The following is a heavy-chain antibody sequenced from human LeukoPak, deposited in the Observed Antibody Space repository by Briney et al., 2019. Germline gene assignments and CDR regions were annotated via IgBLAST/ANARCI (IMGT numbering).Heavy chain of an antibody. V-gene: IGHV3-7*01. J-gene: IGHJ4*02. Sequence: GGSLRLSCEASGFTFSGNWMSWVRQAPGKGLEWVASINPDGSQKLYVDSVKGRFTISRDNTKGSLYLQMNSLGAEDTAMYYCAKLLGTATTYDSWGQGARVTVSS. CDR3: AKLLGTATTYDS. CDR1: GFTFSGNW. D-gene: IGHD5-24*01. CDR2: INPDGSQK.